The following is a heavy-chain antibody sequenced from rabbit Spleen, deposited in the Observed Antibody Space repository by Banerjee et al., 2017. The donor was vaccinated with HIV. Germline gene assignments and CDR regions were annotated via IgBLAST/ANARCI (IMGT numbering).Heavy chain of an antibody. Sequence: QSLEESGGDLVKPGASLTLTCTASGFSFSSGYFMYWVRQAPGKGLEWIACIYAGNSGSTYSATWAKGRFTCSKTSSTTVTLQMTSLTVADTATYFCARDTGSSFSSYGMDLWGPGTLVTVS. V-gene: IGHV1S40*01. CDR3: ARDTGSSFSSYGMDL. CDR1: GFSFSSGYF. J-gene: IGHJ6*01. CDR2: IYAGNSGST. D-gene: IGHD8-1*01.